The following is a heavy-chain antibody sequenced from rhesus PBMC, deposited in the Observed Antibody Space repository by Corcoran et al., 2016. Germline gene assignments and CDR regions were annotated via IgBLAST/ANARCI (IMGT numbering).Heavy chain of an antibody. Sequence: EVQLVQSGAEVKKPGASVKVSCKVSGYTFTELSMHWVRQAPGKGLEWMGVGDPEKSKIRHEENVQGRVTRTEDTSTDTAYMELSSLRSEDTAVYYCASSYGSGYFDYWGQGVLVTVSS. CDR2: GDPEKSKI. J-gene: IGHJ4*01. CDR3: ASSYGSGYFDY. V-gene: IGHV1-156*01. CDR1: GYTFTELS. D-gene: IGHD3-28*01.